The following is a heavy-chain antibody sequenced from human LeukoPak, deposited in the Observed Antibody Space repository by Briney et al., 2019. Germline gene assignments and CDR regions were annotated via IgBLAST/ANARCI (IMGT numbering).Heavy chain of an antibody. CDR1: GFTFSSYE. CDR2: ISSSGSTI. CDR3: AREDGEYSSPGPFHY. J-gene: IGHJ4*02. Sequence: GGSLRLSCAASGFTFSSYEMNWVRQAPGKGLEWVSYISSSGSTIYYADSVKGRFTISRDNAKNSLYLQMNSLRAEDTAVYYCAREDGEYSSPGPFHYWGQGTLVTVSS. V-gene: IGHV3-48*03. D-gene: IGHD6-6*01.